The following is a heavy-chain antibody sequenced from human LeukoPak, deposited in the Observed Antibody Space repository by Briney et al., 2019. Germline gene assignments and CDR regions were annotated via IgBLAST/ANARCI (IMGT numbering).Heavy chain of an antibody. CDR3: ARSQLNYGGNPPHFDY. D-gene: IGHD4-17*01. CDR1: GFTVSSNY. Sequence: GGSLRLSCAASGFTVSSNYMSWVRQAPGKGLEWVSVIYSGGSTYYADSVKGRFTISRDNSKNTLYLQMNSLRAEDTAVYYCARSQLNYGGNPPHFDYWGQGTLVTASS. J-gene: IGHJ4*02. V-gene: IGHV3-66*01. CDR2: IYSGGST.